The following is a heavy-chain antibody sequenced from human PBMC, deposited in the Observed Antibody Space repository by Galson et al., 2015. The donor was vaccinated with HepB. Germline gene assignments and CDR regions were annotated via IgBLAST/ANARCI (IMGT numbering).Heavy chain of an antibody. J-gene: IGHJ6*02. CDR2: IIPLVGTA. Sequence: SVKVSCKASGGTFSSYAIRWVRQAPGQGLEWMGEIIPLVGTANYARKFQGRVTFTADESTSTACMEVSSLRSEDTAVYYCARGETAASQGDVWGQGTTVTVSS. V-gene: IGHV1-69*13. CDR3: ARGETAASQGDV. CDR1: GGTFSSYA. D-gene: IGHD1-14*01.